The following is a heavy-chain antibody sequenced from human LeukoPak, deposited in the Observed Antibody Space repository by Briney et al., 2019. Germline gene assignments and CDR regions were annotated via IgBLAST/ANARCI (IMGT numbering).Heavy chain of an antibody. CDR1: GFTFSSYG. V-gene: IGHV3-30*02. Sequence: GGSLRLSCAASGFTFSSYGMHWVRQAPGKGLEWVAFIRYDGSNKYYADSVKGRFTISRDNSKNTLYLQMNSLRAEDTAVCYCAKPFGDEYLEDWFDPWGQGTLVTVSS. CDR3: AKPFGDEYLEDWFDP. J-gene: IGHJ5*02. CDR2: IRYDGSNK. D-gene: IGHD3-3*01.